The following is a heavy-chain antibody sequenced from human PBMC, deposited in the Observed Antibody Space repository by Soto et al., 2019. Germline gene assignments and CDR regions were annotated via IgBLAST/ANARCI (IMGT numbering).Heavy chain of an antibody. Sequence: VQLVESGGGVVQPGRSLRLSCAASGFTFSDYAMHWVRQAPGKGLEWVAVVSHDGRNTHYADSVKGRFTISRDSSKNPVSLEMTSLRAEDTAFYYCAKGGRQWLVTSDFNYWGQGARVNVSS. J-gene: IGHJ4*02. CDR2: VSHDGRNT. CDR3: AKGGRQWLVTSDFNY. V-gene: IGHV3-30*18. D-gene: IGHD6-19*01. CDR1: GFTFSDYA.